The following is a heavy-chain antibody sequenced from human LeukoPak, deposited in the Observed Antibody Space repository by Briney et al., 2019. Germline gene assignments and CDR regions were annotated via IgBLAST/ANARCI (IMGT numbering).Heavy chain of an antibody. V-gene: IGHV3-30*18. CDR1: GFTFSNYW. D-gene: IGHD3-10*01. CDR2: ISYDGSNK. CDR3: AKDPTCLPCWFGDFQPGDY. Sequence: GGSLRLSCAASGFTFSNYWMSWVRQAPGKGLEWVAVISYDGSNKYYADSVKGRFTISRDNSKNTLYLQMNSLRAEDTAVYYCAKDPTCLPCWFGDFQPGDYWGQGTLVTVSS. J-gene: IGHJ4*02.